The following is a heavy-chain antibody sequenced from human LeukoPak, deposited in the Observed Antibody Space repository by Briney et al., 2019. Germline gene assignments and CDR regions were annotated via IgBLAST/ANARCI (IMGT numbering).Heavy chain of an antibody. CDR3: ARDRGSFDY. V-gene: IGHV3-30-3*01. CDR2: ISYDGSNK. J-gene: IGHJ4*02. D-gene: IGHD1-26*01. Sequence: PGGSLRLSCAASGFTFSSYAMHWVRQAPGKGLEWVAVISYDGSNKYYADSVKGRFTISGDNSKNTLYLQMNSLRAEDTAVYYCARDRGSFDYWGQGTLVTVSS. CDR1: GFTFSSYA.